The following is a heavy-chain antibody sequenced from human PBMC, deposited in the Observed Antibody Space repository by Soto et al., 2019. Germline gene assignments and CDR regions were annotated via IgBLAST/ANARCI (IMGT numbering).Heavy chain of an antibody. J-gene: IGHJ3*02. D-gene: IGHD2-15*01. V-gene: IGHV4-34*01. Sequence: SETLSLTCAVYGGSFSGYYWSWIRQPPGKGLEWIGEINHSGSTNYNPSLKSRVTISVDTSKNQFSLKLSSVTAADTAVYYCARGHRADIVVVVAATHDAFDIWGQGTMVTVSS. CDR2: INHSGST. CDR3: ARGHRADIVVVVAATHDAFDI. CDR1: GGSFSGYY.